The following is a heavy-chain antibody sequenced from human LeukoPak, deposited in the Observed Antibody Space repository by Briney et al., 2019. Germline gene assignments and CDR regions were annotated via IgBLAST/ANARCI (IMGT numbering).Heavy chain of an antibody. CDR3: ARHSTNRFWSETVWFDP. V-gene: IGHV4-4*07. D-gene: IGHD3-3*01. J-gene: IGHJ5*02. CDR2: IYTSGST. Sequence: SETLSLTCTVSGDSISNYYWSWIRQPAGKGLEWIGLIYTSGSTNYNPSLKSRVTMSVDTSKNQFSLKLSSVTAADTAVYYCARHSTNRFWSETVWFDPWGQGTLVTVSS. CDR1: GDSISNYY.